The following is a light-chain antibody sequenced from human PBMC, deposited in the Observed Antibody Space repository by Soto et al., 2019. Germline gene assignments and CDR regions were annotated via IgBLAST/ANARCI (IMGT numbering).Light chain of an antibody. CDR1: SSDVGGYNS. CDR2: EV. Sequence: QSALTQPPSASGSPGQSVTISCTGASSDVGGYNSVSWYQHHPGKAPKLIISEVNSGVPDRFSGSKSGNTASLTVSGLQAEDEADYYCSPYAGSGNWVFGGGTKLTVL. J-gene: IGLJ3*02. V-gene: IGLV2-8*01. CDR3: SPYAGSGNWV.